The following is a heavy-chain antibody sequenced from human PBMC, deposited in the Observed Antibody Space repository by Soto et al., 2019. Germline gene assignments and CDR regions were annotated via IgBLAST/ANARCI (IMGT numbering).Heavy chain of an antibody. Sequence: EVLLVESGGGLVKPGGSLRLSCAASGFTFSSYSMNWVRQAPGKGLEWVSSISSSSSYIYYADSVKGRFTISRDNAKNSLYRQMNSLRAEDTAVYYCARAPLGTTAIFDPWGQGTLVTVSS. V-gene: IGHV3-21*01. CDR2: ISSSSSYI. CDR3: ARAPLGTTAIFDP. CDR1: GFTFSSYS. J-gene: IGHJ5*02. D-gene: IGHD4-17*01.